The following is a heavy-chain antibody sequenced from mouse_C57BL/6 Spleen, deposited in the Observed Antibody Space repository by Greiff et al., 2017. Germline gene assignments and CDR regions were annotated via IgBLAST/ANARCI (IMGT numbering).Heavy chain of an antibody. D-gene: IGHD2-5*01. CDR1: GFNIKDYY. J-gene: IGHJ3*01. V-gene: IGHV14-1*01. CDR2: IDPEDGDT. Sequence: EVKLQQSGAELVRPGASVKLSCTASGFNIKDYYMHWVKQRPEQGLEWIGRIDPEDGDTEYAPKFQGKATMTADTSSNTAYLQLSSLTSEDTAVYYCTTSNYYAWFAYWGQGTLVTVSA. CDR3: TTSNYYAWFAY.